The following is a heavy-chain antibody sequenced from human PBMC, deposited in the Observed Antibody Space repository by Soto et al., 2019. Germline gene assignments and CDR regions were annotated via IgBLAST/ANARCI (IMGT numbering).Heavy chain of an antibody. CDR2: IIPMFDTP. Sequence: GASVKVSCKASGGTFSSDSFSWVRQAPGQGLEWMGGIIPMFDTPIYAQKFQDRVTITVDESTSTAYMQLSSLRSGDTAVYYCARSGGLDRDFNYWGQGSLVTVSS. V-gene: IGHV1-69*13. J-gene: IGHJ4*02. CDR1: GGTFSSDS. D-gene: IGHD2-15*01. CDR3: ARSGGLDRDFNY.